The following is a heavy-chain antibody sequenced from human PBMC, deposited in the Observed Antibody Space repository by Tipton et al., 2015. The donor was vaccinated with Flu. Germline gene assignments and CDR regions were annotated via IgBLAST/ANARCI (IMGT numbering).Heavy chain of an antibody. CDR3: ATVNGYNYGRSWYFDL. D-gene: IGHD5-24*01. V-gene: IGHV3-7*01. CDR2: INQDGSEK. J-gene: IGHJ2*01. CDR1: GFVFTDYW. Sequence: SLRLSCATSGFVFTDYWMAWIRQAPGKGLQWVANINQDGSEKYSVDSVRGRFTISRDNAKSALYLQMDSLRAEDAAMYYCATVNGYNYGRSWYFDLWGRGTLVTVSS.